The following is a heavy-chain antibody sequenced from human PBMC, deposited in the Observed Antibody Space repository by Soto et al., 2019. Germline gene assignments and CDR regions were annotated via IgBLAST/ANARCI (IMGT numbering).Heavy chain of an antibody. Sequence: GGSLRLSCAASGFTFSSYWMSWFRQAPGKGLEWVANIKQDGSEKYYVDSVKGRFTISRDNAKNSLYLQMNSLRAEDTAVYYCASGLYGDYPCYWGQGTLVTVST. CDR2: IKQDGSEK. V-gene: IGHV3-7*01. CDR3: ASGLYGDYPCY. J-gene: IGHJ4*02. CDR1: GFTFSSYW. D-gene: IGHD4-17*01.